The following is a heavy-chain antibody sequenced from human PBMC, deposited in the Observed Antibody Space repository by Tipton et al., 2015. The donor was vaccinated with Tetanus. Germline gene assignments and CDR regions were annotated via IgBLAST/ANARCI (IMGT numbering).Heavy chain of an antibody. CDR2: IYSGGST. CDR3: ARVGYSSSQFSFDY. CDR1: GFTVSSNY. V-gene: IGHV3-53*01. D-gene: IGHD6-13*01. J-gene: IGHJ4*02. Sequence: VQLVQSGGGLIQPGGSLRLSCAASGFTVSSNYMSWVRQAPGKGLEWVSVIYSGGSTYYADSVKGRFTISRDNSKNTLYLQMNSLRAEDTAVYYCARVGYSSSQFSFDYWGQGTLVTVSS.